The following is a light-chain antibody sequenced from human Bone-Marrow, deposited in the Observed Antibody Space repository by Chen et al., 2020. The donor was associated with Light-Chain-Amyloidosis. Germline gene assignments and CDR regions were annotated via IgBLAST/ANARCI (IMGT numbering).Light chain of an antibody. J-gene: IGKJ2*01. Sequence: DILITQTPLSMSVTPGQPASISCKSSQTLLHKNGKTYLYWYVQKSGPPPHLLMYEVSIRFSGVPLRFSGSGSGTDFTLEISRVEAEDAGIYFCMESKHLPYTFGPRTRLEIK. V-gene: IGKV2D-29*01. CDR3: MESKHLPYT. CDR2: EVS. CDR1: QTLLHKNGKTY.